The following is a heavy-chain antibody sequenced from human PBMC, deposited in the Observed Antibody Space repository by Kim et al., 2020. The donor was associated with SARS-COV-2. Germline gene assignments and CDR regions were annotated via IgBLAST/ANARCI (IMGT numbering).Heavy chain of an antibody. D-gene: IGHD2-2*01. CDR3: TLGYCSSTSCPDY. CDR2: ISYDGSNK. J-gene: IGHJ4*02. V-gene: IGHV3-30*03. CDR1: GFTFSSYG. Sequence: LSLTCAASGFTFSSYGMHWVRQAPGKGLEWVAVISYDGSNKYYADSVKGRFTISRDNSKNTLYLQMNSLRAEDTAVYYCTLGYCSSTSCPDYWGQGTLVTVSS.